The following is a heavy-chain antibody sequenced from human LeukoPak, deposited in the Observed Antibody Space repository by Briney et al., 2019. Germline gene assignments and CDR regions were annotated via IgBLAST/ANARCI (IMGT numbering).Heavy chain of an antibody. D-gene: IGHD6-19*01. J-gene: IGHJ4*02. Sequence: GGSLRLSCAGSGFTFSRYSMNWFRQAPGKGLERVSSISSSSSYIFYADSVKGRFTISRDNANNSLYLQMSSLRAEDTAVYYCASAVAGELEGFDYWGQGTLVTVSS. CDR3: ASAVAGELEGFDY. CDR1: GFTFSRYS. V-gene: IGHV3-21*01. CDR2: ISSSSSYI.